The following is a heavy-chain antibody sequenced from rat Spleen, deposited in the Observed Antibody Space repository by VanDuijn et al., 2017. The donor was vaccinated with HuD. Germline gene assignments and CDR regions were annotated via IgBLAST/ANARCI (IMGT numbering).Heavy chain of an antibody. CDR2: IWNTGGT. Sequence: QVQLKESGPGLVQPSQTLSLTCTVAGFSLTSYNVHWVRQPPGKGLEGMGVIWNTGGTRYNSALKSRLSISKDTSKSQVFLKMNSLQTEDTATYYCARDGPRGILRIITPFAYWGQGTLVTVSS. CDR1: GFSLTSYN. V-gene: IGHV2-41*01. D-gene: IGHD1-6*01. J-gene: IGHJ3*01. CDR3: ARDGPRGILRIITPFAY.